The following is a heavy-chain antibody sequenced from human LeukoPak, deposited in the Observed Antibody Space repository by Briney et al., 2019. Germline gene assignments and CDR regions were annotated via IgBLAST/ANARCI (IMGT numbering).Heavy chain of an antibody. CDR2: INHSGST. V-gene: IGHV4-34*01. J-gene: IGHJ4*02. Sequence: SETLSLTCAVYGGSFSGYYWSWIRQPPGKGLEWIGEINHSGSTNYNPSLKSRVTISVDTSKNQFSLKLSSVTAADTAVYYCARVATAAGHTFDYWGQGTLVTVSS. D-gene: IGHD6-13*01. CDR3: ARVATAAGHTFDY. CDR1: GGSFSGYY.